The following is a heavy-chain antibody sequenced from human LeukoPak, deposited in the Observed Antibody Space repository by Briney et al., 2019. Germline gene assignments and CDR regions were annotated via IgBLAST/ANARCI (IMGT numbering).Heavy chain of an antibody. CDR1: EFTFASYA. J-gene: IGHJ4*02. Sequence: GGSLRLSCEASEFTFASYAMTWVRLTPGKGLEWVASIGGSGTHTNYADSVRGRFTISRDNSKNTLYLQMNSLRAEDTAVYYCAKKVAYYYDSSDYWGQGTLVTVSS. CDR3: AKKVAYYYDSSDY. V-gene: IGHV3-23*01. CDR2: IGGSGTHT. D-gene: IGHD3-22*01.